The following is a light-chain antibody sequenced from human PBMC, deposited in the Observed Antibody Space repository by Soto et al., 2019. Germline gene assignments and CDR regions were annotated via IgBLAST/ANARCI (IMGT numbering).Light chain of an antibody. Sequence: DIQMTQSPSSLSASVLYTVSITFRSSQDVGRWLSWYQQKPGKAPKILIFATSTLQSGVPSRFSGSGSGTDFTLTITSLQSEDFATYYCQQARSFPVNFGQGTRLEIK. J-gene: IGKJ5*01. CDR2: ATS. CDR3: QQARSFPVN. CDR1: QDVGRW. V-gene: IGKV1D-12*01.